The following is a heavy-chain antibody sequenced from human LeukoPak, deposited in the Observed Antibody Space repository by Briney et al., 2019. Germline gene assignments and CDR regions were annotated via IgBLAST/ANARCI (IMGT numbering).Heavy chain of an antibody. D-gene: IGHD2-15*01. J-gene: IGHJ5*02. CDR3: ARGVGPRGVDWFDP. CDR2: IYSGGST. CDR1: GFTVSSNY. Sequence: GGSLRLSCAASGFTVSSNYMSWVRQAPGKGLEWVSVIYSGGSTYYADSVKGRFTISRDNSKNTLYLQVNSLRAEDTAVYYCARGVGPRGVDWFDPWGQGTLVTVSS. V-gene: IGHV3-53*01.